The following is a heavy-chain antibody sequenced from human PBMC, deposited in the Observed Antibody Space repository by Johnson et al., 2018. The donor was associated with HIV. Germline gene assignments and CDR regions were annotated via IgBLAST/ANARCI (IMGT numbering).Heavy chain of an antibody. Sequence: VQLVESGGGLVQPGGSLRLSCAASGFTFSSYWMSWVRQSPGKGLEWVANIKQDGSEKYYVDSVKGRFTISRDNSKNTLYLQMNSLRAEDTAVYNCAKDRGAARDALDIWGQGTMGTVSS. CDR2: IKQDGSEK. V-gene: IGHV3-7*01. CDR3: AKDRGAARDALDI. CDR1: GFTFSSYW. D-gene: IGHD6-6*01. J-gene: IGHJ3*02.